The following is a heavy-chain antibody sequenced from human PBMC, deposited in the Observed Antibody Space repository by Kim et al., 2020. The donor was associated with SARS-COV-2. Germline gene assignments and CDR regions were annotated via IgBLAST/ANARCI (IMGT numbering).Heavy chain of an antibody. CDR3: STDGKRHTESPRPEDFQH. V-gene: IGHV3-15*01. J-gene: IGHJ1*01. D-gene: IGHD1-26*01. Sequence: KGRFTISSDDSKDTLYLQMNSLKTEDTAVYYCSTDGKRHTESPRPEDFQHWGQGTLVTVSS.